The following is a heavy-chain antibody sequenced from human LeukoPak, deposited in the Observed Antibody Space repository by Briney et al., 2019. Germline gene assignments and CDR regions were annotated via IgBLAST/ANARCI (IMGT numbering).Heavy chain of an antibody. J-gene: IGHJ4*02. CDR1: GFTFSSYA. CDR2: ISYDGSNK. D-gene: IGHD6-13*01. V-gene: IGHV3-30*04. CDR3: ARLPVPGIAAAGSLPSFDY. Sequence: GGSLRPSCAASGFTFSSYAMHWVRQAPGKGLEWVAVISYDGSNKYYADSVKARFTISRDNSKNTLYLQMNSLRAEDTAVYYCARLPVPGIAAAGSLPSFDYWGQGTLVTVSS.